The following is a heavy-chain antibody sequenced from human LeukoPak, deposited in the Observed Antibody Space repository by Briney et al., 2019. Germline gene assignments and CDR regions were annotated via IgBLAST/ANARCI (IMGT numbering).Heavy chain of an antibody. CDR2: IYTSGST. D-gene: IGHD2/OR15-2a*01. J-gene: IGHJ2*01. CDR3: ARWGLRSNWYFDL. CDR1: GGSFSGYY. Sequence: PSETLSLTCAVYGGSFSGYYWSWIRQPAGKGLEWIGRIYTSGSTNYNPSLKSRVTMSVDTSKNQFSLKLSSVTAADTAVYYCARWGLRSNWYFDLWGRGTLVTVSS. V-gene: IGHV4-59*10.